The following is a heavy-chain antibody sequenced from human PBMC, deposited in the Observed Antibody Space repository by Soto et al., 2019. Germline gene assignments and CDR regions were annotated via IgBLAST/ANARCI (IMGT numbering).Heavy chain of an antibody. CDR2: ISAYNGNT. J-gene: IGHJ4*02. CDR3: AIAPRYSGYDRFDY. Sequence: ASVKVSCKASGYTFTSYGISWVRQAPGQGLEWMGWISAYNGNTNYAQKLQGRVTMTTDTSTSTAYMELRSLRSDDTAVYYCAIAPRYSGYDRFDYWGQGTLVTVFS. V-gene: IGHV1-18*01. D-gene: IGHD5-12*01. CDR1: GYTFTSYG.